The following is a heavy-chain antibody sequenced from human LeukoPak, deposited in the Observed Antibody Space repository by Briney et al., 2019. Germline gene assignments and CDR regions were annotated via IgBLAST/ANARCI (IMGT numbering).Heavy chain of an antibody. CDR3: ARGNQQLPRSTPDY. Sequence: PGGSLRLSCAVSGFTFSSSWMHWVRQAPGKALVWVSHIKTDGSTTDYADSVKGRFTISRDNDKNTLYLQMNSLRAEDTGVYYCARGNQQLPRSTPDYWGQGTLVTVSS. V-gene: IGHV3-74*01. CDR2: IKTDGSTT. J-gene: IGHJ4*02. D-gene: IGHD2-2*01. CDR1: GFTFSSSW.